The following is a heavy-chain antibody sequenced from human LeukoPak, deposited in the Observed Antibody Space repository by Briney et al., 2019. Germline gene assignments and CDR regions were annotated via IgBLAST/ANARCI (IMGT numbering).Heavy chain of an antibody. J-gene: IGHJ4*02. CDR1: GFTFSSYA. Sequence: GGSLRLSCAASGFTFSSYAMSWVRQAPGKGLEWVSAISGSGGSTYYADSVEGRFTISRDNSKNTLCLQMNSLRAEDTAVYYCAKIEIAAAGGTFDYWGQGTLVTVSS. V-gene: IGHV3-23*01. D-gene: IGHD6-13*01. CDR3: AKIEIAAAGGTFDY. CDR2: ISGSGGST.